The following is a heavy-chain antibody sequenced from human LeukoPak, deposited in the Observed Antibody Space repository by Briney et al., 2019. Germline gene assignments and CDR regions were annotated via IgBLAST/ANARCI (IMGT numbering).Heavy chain of an antibody. Sequence: GGSLRLSCAASGFTFSSHWMSWVRQAPGKGLEWVANIKEDGSERYYVDSVKGRFTISRDNAKNSVYLQMNSLRGEDTAVYYCARGMSTSYWGQGTLVTVSS. D-gene: IGHD2-2*01. CDR2: IKEDGSER. CDR1: GFTFSSHW. CDR3: ARGMSTSY. J-gene: IGHJ4*02. V-gene: IGHV3-7*04.